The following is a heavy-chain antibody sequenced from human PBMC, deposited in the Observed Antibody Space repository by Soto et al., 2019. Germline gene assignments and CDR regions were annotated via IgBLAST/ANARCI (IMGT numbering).Heavy chain of an antibody. Sequence: EVQLVESGGGLVQPGRSLRLSCAASGFTFDDYAMHWVRQAPGKGLEWVSGISWNSGSIGYADSVKSRFTISRDNAKNSLYLQMNSLRAEDTALYYCAKDIGPLPKVPDYSGQGTLVTDSS. CDR3: AKDIGPLPKVPDY. D-gene: IGHD1-26*01. J-gene: IGHJ4*02. V-gene: IGHV3-9*01. CDR2: ISWNSGSI. CDR1: GFTFDDYA.